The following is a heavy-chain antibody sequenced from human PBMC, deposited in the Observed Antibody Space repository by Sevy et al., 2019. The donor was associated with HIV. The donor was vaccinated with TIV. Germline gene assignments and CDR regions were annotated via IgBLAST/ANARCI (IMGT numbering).Heavy chain of an antibody. V-gene: IGHV3-30*02. CDR3: ANVHEKSSSWFPPDH. J-gene: IGHJ4*02. CDR2: IRFDGSNK. Sequence: GGSLRLSCAASGFSFRSYGMHWVRQAPGKGLEWVAFIRFDGSNKHYADSVKGRFTISRDYSTNTLNLQMNILRTKDTAVYYCANVHEKSSSWFPPDHWGQGTLVTVSS. D-gene: IGHD6-13*01. CDR1: GFSFRSYG.